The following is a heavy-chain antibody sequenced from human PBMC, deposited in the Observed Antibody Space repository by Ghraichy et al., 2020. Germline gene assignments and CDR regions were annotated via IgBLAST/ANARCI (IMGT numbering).Heavy chain of an antibody. CDR2: LSGDSRYS. Sequence: AGSLRLSCAGSGFSFSDYHMSWIRQAPGKGLEWISYLSGDSRYSKYADSVKGRFTIYRDNARNSVFLQMNNLRAEDTAVYFCARDLRGYSYGDYFDYWGQGTLVTVST. CDR1: GFSFSDYH. V-gene: IGHV3-11*06. J-gene: IGHJ4*02. CDR3: ARDLRGYSYGDYFDY. D-gene: IGHD5-18*01.